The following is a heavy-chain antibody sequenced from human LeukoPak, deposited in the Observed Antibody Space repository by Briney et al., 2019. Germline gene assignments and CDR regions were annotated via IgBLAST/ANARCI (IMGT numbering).Heavy chain of an antibody. J-gene: IGHJ5*02. CDR2: ISYDGSNK. CDR3: AKLFGSQYCSSTSCLMNWFDP. Sequence: PGGSLRLSCAASGFTFSSYGMHWVRQAPGKGLEWVAVISYDGSNKYYADSVKGRFTISRDNSKNTLYLQMNSLRAEDTAVYYCAKLFGSQYCSSTSCLMNWFDPWGQGTLVTVSS. CDR1: GFTFSSYG. D-gene: IGHD2-2*01. V-gene: IGHV3-30*18.